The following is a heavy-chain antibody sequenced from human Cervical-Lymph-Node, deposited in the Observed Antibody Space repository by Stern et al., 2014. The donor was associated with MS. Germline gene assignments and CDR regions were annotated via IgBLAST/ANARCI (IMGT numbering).Heavy chain of an antibody. CDR1: GFTFSDYS. CDR2: IGSSGAT. CDR3: AKGYSSSWYAPDY. V-gene: IGHV3-48*02. Sequence: EVQLVESGGGLIQPGGSLRLSCAASGFTFSDYSMTWVRQAPGKGLEGVSYIGSSGATNYADSVKGRFTISRDNAKKSVYLQMDTLRDEDTAVYYCAKGYSSSWYAPDYWGQGTLLTVSS. J-gene: IGHJ4*02. D-gene: IGHD6-13*01.